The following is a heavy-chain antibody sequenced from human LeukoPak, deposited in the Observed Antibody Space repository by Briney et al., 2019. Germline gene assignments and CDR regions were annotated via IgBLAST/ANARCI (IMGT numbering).Heavy chain of an antibody. CDR2: IYYSGST. CDR3: ARTTLLYYDFWSGYPPGYGMDV. Sequence: SSETLSLTCTVSGGSISSGDYYWSWIRQPPGKGLEWIGYIYYSGSTYYNSSLKSRVTISVDTSKNQFSLKLSSVTAADTAVYYCARTTLLYYDFWSGYPPGYGMDVWGQGTTVTVSS. V-gene: IGHV4-30-4*01. D-gene: IGHD3-3*01. CDR1: GGSISSGDYY. J-gene: IGHJ6*02.